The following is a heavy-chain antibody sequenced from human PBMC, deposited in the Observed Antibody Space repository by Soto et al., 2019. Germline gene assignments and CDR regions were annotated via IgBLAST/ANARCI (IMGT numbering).Heavy chain of an antibody. CDR1: GFTFSSFW. CDR2: INPDGSEK. V-gene: IGHV3-7*01. D-gene: IGHD1-20*01. Sequence: AGGSQRLSCAASGFTFSSFWMDWVRQAPGKGLEWVANINPDGSEKHYVDSVKGRFTISRDNFRNSLYLQMSSLTAEDLALYYCSRSLNSWGQGTRGTVSS. J-gene: IGHJ4*02. CDR3: SRSLNS.